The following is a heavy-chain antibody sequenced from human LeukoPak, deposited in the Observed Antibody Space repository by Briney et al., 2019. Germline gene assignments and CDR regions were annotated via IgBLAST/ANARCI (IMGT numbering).Heavy chain of an antibody. CDR2: IRSKANSYAT. CDR3: TTLYGQGNY. V-gene: IGHV3-73*01. CDR1: GFTFSDSP. Sequence: GGSLKLSCAASGFTFSDSPMHWVRQASGKGLEWVGRIRSKANSYATAYDASVKGRFTISRDDSKNTAYLQMNSLKTEDTAVYYCTTLYGQGNYWGQGTLVTVSS. J-gene: IGHJ4*02. D-gene: IGHD3-16*01.